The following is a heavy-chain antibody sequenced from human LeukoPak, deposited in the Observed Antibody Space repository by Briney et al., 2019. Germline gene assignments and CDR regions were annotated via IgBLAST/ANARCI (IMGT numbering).Heavy chain of an antibody. J-gene: IGHJ4*02. D-gene: IGHD2-2*01. CDR3: ARVLRYCSSTSCQTLGY. CDR2: VNPNSGGT. V-gene: IGHV1-2*02. CDR1: GYTFTGYY. Sequence: ASVKVSCKASGYTFTGYYMHWVRQAPGQGLEWMGWVNPNSGGTNYAQKFQGRVTMTRDTSISTAYTELSRLRSDDTAVYYCARVLRYCSSTSCQTLGYWGQGTLVTVSS.